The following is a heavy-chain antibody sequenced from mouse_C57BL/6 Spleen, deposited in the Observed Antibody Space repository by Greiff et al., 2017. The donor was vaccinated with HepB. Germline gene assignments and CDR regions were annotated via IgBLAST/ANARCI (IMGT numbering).Heavy chain of an antibody. CDR1: GYSITSGYY. CDR2: ISYDGSN. J-gene: IGHJ2*01. CDR3: ARGIYYDSSFFDY. Sequence: DVKLQESGPGLVKPSQSLSLTCSVTGYSITSGYYWNWIRQFPGNKLEWMGYISYDGSNNYNPSLKNRISITRDTSKNQFFLKLNSVTTEDTATYYCARGIYYDSSFFDYWGQGTTLTVSS. V-gene: IGHV3-6*01. D-gene: IGHD2-4*01.